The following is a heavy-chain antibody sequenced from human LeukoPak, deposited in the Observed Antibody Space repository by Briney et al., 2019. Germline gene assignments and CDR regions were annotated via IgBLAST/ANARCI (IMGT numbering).Heavy chain of an antibody. CDR3: ARVDRYYFDY. CDR1: GFTFDDYA. Sequence: AGGSLRLSCAASGFTFDDYAMHWVRQAPGKGLEWVSGISWNSGSIGYADSVKGRFTISRDNAKNSLYLQMNSLRAEDTAVYYCARVDRYYFDYWGQGTLVTVSS. V-gene: IGHV3-9*01. J-gene: IGHJ4*02. CDR2: ISWNSGSI.